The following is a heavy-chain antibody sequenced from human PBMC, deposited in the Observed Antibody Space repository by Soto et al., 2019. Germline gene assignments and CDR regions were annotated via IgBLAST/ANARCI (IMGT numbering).Heavy chain of an antibody. D-gene: IGHD4-17*01. CDR1: GGSISSGGYS. CDR3: ARVLRSDNWFDP. V-gene: IGHV4-30-2*01. Sequence: TLSLTCAVSGGSISSGGYSWSWIRQPPGKGLEWIGYIYHSGSTYYNPSLKSRVTISVDRSKNQFSLKLSSVTAADTAVYYCARVLRSDNWFDPWGQGTLVTVSS. J-gene: IGHJ5*02. CDR2: IYHSGST.